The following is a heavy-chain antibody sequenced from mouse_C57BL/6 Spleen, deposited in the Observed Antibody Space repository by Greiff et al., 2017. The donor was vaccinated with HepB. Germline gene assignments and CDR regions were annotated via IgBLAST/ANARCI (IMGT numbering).Heavy chain of an antibody. CDR2: IRNKANGYTT. V-gene: IGHV7-3*01. D-gene: IGHD3-2*02. J-gene: IGHJ2*01. Sequence: EVHLVESGGGLVQPGGSLSLSCAASGFTFTDYYMSWVRQPPGKALEWLGFIRNKANGYTTEYSASVKGRFTISRDNSQSILYLQMNALRAEDSATYYCARYEDSSGYFDYWGQGTTLTVSS. CDR1: GFTFTDYY. CDR3: ARYEDSSGYFDY.